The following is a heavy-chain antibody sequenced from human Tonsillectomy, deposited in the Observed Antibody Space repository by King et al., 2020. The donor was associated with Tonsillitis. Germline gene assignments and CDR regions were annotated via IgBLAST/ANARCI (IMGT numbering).Heavy chain of an antibody. V-gene: IGHV5-10-1*03. CDR2: IDPSDSYT. CDR3: ARVGGSGYDPIEYYYYGMDV. D-gene: IGHD5-12*01. J-gene: IGHJ6*02. Sequence: VQLVESGAEVKKPGESLRISCKGSGYRFTTYWITWVRQMPGKGLEWMGRIDPSDSYTNYSPSFQGHVTISADKSISTAYLQWSSLKASDTAMYYCARVGGSGYDPIEYYYYGMDVWGQGTTVTVSS. CDR1: GYRFTTYW.